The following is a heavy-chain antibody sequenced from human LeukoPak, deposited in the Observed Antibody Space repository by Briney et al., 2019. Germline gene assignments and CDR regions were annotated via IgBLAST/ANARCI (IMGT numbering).Heavy chain of an antibody. Sequence: SETLSLTCSVSGDSISSYYWRWIRQPAGKGLEGIGRIHPSGSTNYNPSLKSRVTLSGDTSKNQFSLKLSSVTAADTAVYYCARGPPPDFDYWGRGTLVTVSS. CDR3: ARGPPPDFDY. V-gene: IGHV4-4*07. CDR1: GDSISSYY. J-gene: IGHJ4*02. CDR2: IHPSGST.